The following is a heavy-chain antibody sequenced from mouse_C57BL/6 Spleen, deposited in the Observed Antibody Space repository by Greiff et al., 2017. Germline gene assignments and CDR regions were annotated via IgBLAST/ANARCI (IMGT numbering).Heavy chain of an antibody. Sequence: VQLQQPGAELVKPGASVKLSCKASGYTFTSYWMHWVKQRPGQGLEWIGMIHPNSGSTNYNEKFKSTATLTVDKSSSTAYMQLSSLTSEDSAVYYCARGPSSGSSFLFDYWGQGTTLTVSS. J-gene: IGHJ2*01. V-gene: IGHV1-64*01. CDR3: ARGPSSGSSFLFDY. CDR2: IHPNSGST. D-gene: IGHD1-1*01. CDR1: GYTFTSYW.